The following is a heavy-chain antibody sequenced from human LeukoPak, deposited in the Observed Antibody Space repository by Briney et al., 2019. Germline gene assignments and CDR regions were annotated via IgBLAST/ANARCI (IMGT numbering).Heavy chain of an antibody. Sequence: QTGGSLRLSCAASGFTISNSAMTWVRQAPGKGLDWVSIITDNGAHTFYADSVKGRFTISRDTSENTLYLQMNSLRADDTAVYYRATVGGSCSSSNCFAYFAYWGQGTLLTVSS. D-gene: IGHD2-2*01. V-gene: IGHV3-23*01. CDR3: ATVGGSCSSSNCFAYFAY. CDR1: GFTISNSA. J-gene: IGHJ4*02. CDR2: ITDNGAHT.